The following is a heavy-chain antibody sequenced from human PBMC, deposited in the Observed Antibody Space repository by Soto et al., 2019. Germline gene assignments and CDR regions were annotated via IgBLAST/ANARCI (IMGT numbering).Heavy chain of an antibody. Sequence: ASVKVSCKASGYTFTSYGISWVRQAPGQGLEWMGWISAYNGNTNYAQKLQGRVTMTTDTSTSTAYMELRSLRSGDTAVYYCARDHRVSMIVENNWFDPWGQGTLVTGSS. CDR2: ISAYNGNT. D-gene: IGHD3-22*01. CDR3: ARDHRVSMIVENNWFDP. CDR1: GYTFTSYG. J-gene: IGHJ5*02. V-gene: IGHV1-18*01.